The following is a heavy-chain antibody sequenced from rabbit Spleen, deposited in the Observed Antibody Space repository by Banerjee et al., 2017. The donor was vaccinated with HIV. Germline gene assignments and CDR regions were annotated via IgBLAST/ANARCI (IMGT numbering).Heavy chain of an antibody. J-gene: IGHJ4*01. D-gene: IGHD2-1*01. CDR1: GFSFSDRDV. CDR2: IAGGSSGST. Sequence: QQQLVESGGGLVKPGAFLTLTCKASGFSFSDRDVMCWVRQAPGKGLQWIACIAGGSSGSTYYANWAKGRLTISKASSTTVTLQMTSLTVADTATYFCARGSATMTMVITGFYLNLWGPGTLVTVS. CDR3: ARGSATMTMVITGFYLNL. V-gene: IGHV1S45*01.